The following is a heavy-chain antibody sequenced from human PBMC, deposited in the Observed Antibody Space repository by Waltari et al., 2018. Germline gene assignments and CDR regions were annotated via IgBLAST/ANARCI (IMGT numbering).Heavy chain of an antibody. Sequence: QVQLQQWGAGLLKPSETLSLTCAVYGGSLSGYYWSWIRQPPGKGLEWIGEINHSGSTHDNPSLKMRITISVDTSKKQFSLKLGSVTAADTAVYYCARAIGFWSGFPNYYYCYYMDVWDKGTTVTVSS. CDR3: ARAIGFWSGFPNYYYCYYMDV. V-gene: IGHV4-34*01. CDR1: GGSLSGYY. CDR2: INHSGST. J-gene: IGHJ6*03. D-gene: IGHD3-3*01.